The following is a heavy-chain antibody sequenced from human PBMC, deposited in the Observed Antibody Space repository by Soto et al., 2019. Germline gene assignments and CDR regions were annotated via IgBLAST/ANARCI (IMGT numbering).Heavy chain of an antibody. CDR2: SKSDASTI. CDR3: VRGGSANYYGLFDS. Sequence: EVQLVESGGGLVQPGGSLRLSCAASGFTFSSYWMHWFRQVPGKGLVWVSRSKSDASTIMYADFVKGRFTISRDNAKNTLYLQVNSLRPEDTAVYYSVRGGSANYYGLFDSWGQGTLVTVSS. D-gene: IGHD1-26*01. V-gene: IGHV3-74*03. J-gene: IGHJ4*02. CDR1: GFTFSSYW.